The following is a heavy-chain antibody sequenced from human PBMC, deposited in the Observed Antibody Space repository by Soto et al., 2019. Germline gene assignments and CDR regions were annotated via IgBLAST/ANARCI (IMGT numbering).Heavy chain of an antibody. CDR2: ISSSSTYI. CDR3: ARGTVGYCSSTSCSKYYYGMDV. CDR1: GFTFSSYS. D-gene: IGHD2-2*01. Sequence: EVQLVESGGGLVKPGGSLRLSCAASGFTFSSYSMNWVRQAPGKGLEWVSSISSSSTYIYYADSVKGRFTISRDNAKNSLYLQMNSQRAEDTTVYYCARGTVGYCSSTSCSKYYYGMDVWGQGTTVTVSS. J-gene: IGHJ6*02. V-gene: IGHV3-21*01.